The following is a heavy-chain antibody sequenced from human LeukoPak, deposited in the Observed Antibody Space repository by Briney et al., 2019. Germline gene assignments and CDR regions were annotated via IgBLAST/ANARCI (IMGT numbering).Heavy chain of an antibody. CDR1: GGSISSYY. Sequence: SETLSLTCTVSGGSISSYYWSWIRQPPGKGLEWIGYIYYSGSTNYNPSLKSRVTISVDTSENQFSLKLSSVTAADTAVYYCARDSSSRTYYYYYYMDVWGKGTTVTVSS. CDR2: IYYSGST. D-gene: IGHD6-13*01. CDR3: ARDSSSRTYYYYYYMDV. V-gene: IGHV4-59*01. J-gene: IGHJ6*03.